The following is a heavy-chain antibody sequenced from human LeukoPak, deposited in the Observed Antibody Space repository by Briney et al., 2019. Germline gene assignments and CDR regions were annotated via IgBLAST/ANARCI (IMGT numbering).Heavy chain of an antibody. CDR3: SRDLGTTETGDDY. V-gene: IGHV3-49*04. Sequence: GALRLSCAPSGFTFGDYTMNWVRQRPGKVLDWVGLIRGRTKGVTSLYAASVKGRFTISRDDSKATVSLQMDSLKIEDTAVYYCSRDLGTTETGDDYWGQGALVTVSS. D-gene: IGHD1-14*01. J-gene: IGHJ4*02. CDR2: IRGRTKGVTS. CDR1: GFTFGDYT.